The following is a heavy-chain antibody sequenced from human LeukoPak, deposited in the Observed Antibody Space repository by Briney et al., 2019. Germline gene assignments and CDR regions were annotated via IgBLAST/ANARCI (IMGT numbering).Heavy chain of an antibody. CDR2: INPNSGGT. J-gene: IGHJ4*02. Sequence: GASVKVSCKASGYTFTGYYMHWVRQAPGQGLEWMGWINPNSGGTNYAQKFQGRVTMTRDTSISTAYMELSRLRSDDTAVYYCARVPQGIAASRYYFDYWGQGTLVTVSS. D-gene: IGHD6-13*01. V-gene: IGHV1-2*02. CDR3: ARVPQGIAASRYYFDY. CDR1: GYTFTGYY.